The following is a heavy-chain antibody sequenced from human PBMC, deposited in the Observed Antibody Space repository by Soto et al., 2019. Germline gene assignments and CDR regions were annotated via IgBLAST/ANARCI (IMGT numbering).Heavy chain of an antibody. D-gene: IGHD3-9*01. CDR2: ISGSGGST. V-gene: IGHV3-23*01. CDR3: AKDREYAILTGYYNRYYYYMDV. J-gene: IGHJ6*03. Sequence: EVQLLESGGGLVQPGASLRLSCAASGFTFSSYAMSWVRQAPGKGLEWVSAISGSGGSTYYADSVKGRFTISRDNSKNTLYLQMNSLRAEDTAVYYCAKDREYAILTGYYNRYYYYMDVWGKGTTVTVSS. CDR1: GFTFSSYA.